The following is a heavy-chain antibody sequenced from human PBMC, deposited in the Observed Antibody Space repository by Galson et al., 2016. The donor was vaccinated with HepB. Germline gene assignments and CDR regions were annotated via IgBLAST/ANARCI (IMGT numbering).Heavy chain of an antibody. J-gene: IGHJ3*02. V-gene: IGHV1-69*13. CDR3: ATKNESSGYFGHDAFDI. CDR1: GGTFRSYA. D-gene: IGHD3-22*01. CDR2: IIPLFGTV. Sequence: SVKVSCKASGGTFRSYAISWVRQAPGQGLEWMGGIIPLFGTVNYAEKLQGRVTITADEAMSTAYMELSSLRSEDTAVYYCATKNESSGYFGHDAFDIWGQGTMVTVSS.